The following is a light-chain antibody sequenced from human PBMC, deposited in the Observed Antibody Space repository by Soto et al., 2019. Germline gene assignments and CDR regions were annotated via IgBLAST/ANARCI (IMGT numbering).Light chain of an antibody. CDR1: TSNLGSHF. J-gene: IGLJ3*02. CDR2: NNN. V-gene: IGLV1-44*01. Sequence: QSVLTQPPSASGTPGQRVTISCSGSTSNLGSHFVYWYQQLPGTAPKLLIYNNNQRPSGVPDRFSGSKSGNTASLTISGLQAEDEADYYCSSYSSSSIWVFGGGTKLTVL. CDR3: SSYSSSSIWV.